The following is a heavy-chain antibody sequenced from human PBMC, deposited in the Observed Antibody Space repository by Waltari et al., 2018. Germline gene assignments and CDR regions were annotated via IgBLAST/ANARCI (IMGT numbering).Heavy chain of an antibody. CDR2: INYSGST. V-gene: IGHV4-39*01. D-gene: IGHD6-19*01. CDR1: GVSISSTSDY. J-gene: IGHJ4*02. Sequence: QLQLQESGPGLVKPSEPLSLTCTVSGVSISSTSDYWGWIRQPPGKGLEWIGSINYSGSTYYNPSLKSRVTISVDSSKNQFSLKLSSVTATDTAVYYCARGRSAAVAAMGGQGTLVTVSS. CDR3: ARGRSAAVAAM.